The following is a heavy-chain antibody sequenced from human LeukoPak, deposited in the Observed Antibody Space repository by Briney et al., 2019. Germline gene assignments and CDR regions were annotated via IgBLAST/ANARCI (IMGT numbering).Heavy chain of an antibody. Sequence: PSETLSLTCTVSGGSISSSSYYWGWIRQPPGKGLEWIGRIYTSGSTNYNPSLKSRVTMSVDTSKNQFSLKLSSVTAADTAVYYCARGQYYYDSSGQDAFDIWGQGTMVTVSS. D-gene: IGHD3-22*01. CDR3: ARGQYYYDSSGQDAFDI. CDR1: GGSISSSSYY. CDR2: IYTSGST. J-gene: IGHJ3*02. V-gene: IGHV4-39*07.